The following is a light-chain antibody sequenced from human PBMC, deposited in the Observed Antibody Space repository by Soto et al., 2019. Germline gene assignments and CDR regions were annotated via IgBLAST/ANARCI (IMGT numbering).Light chain of an antibody. Sequence: DIQMTQSPSSLSASVGDRVTITCRASQGISNYLDWYQQKPGKVPKLLIYTASTLQTGVPSRFRGSGSGTEFTLTISSLQAEDGETYYCQNDISAPLLAFGGGTKVEIK. CDR2: TAS. V-gene: IGKV1-27*01. J-gene: IGKJ4*01. CDR1: QGISNY. CDR3: QNDISAPLLA.